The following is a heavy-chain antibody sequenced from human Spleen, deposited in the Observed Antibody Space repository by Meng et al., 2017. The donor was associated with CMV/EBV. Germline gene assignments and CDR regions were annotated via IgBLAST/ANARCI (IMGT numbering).Heavy chain of an antibody. CDR3: ARGSASGRPRWLQGGGADY. J-gene: IGHJ4*02. CDR1: TFTSYD. V-gene: IGHV1-8*01. Sequence: TFTSYDINWVRQATGQGLEWMGWMNPNSGNTGYAQKFQGRVTMTRNTSISTAYMELSSLRSEDTAVYYCARGSASGRPRWLQGGGADYWGQGTLVTVSS. CDR2: MNPNSGNT. D-gene: IGHD5-24*01.